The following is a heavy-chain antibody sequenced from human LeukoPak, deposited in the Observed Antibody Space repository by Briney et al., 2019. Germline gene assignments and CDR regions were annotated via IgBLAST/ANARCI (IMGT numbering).Heavy chain of an antibody. CDR2: IIPILGIA. Sequence: SVKVSCKASGGTFSSYTISWVRQAPGQGLEWMGRIIPILGIANYAQKFQGRVTITADKSTSTAYMELSSLRSEDTAVYYCASSRFLSYYYYYMNVWGKGTTVTVSS. J-gene: IGHJ6*03. V-gene: IGHV1-69*02. CDR1: GGTFSSYT. D-gene: IGHD2/OR15-2a*01. CDR3: ASSRFLSYYYYYMNV.